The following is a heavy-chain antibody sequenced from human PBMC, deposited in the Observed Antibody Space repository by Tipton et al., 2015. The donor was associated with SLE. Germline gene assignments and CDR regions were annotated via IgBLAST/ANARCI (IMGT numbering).Heavy chain of an antibody. CDR2: INWNGGST. V-gene: IGHV3-20*04. D-gene: IGHD3-22*01. CDR3: ARNYYDSSGYYCFDY. J-gene: IGHJ4*02. Sequence: GSLRLSCAASGFTFDDYGMSWVRQAPGKGLEWVSGINWNGGSTGYADSVKGRFTISRDNAKNSLCLQMNSLRAEDTALYYCARNYYDSSGYYCFDYWGQGTLVTVSS. CDR1: GFTFDDYG.